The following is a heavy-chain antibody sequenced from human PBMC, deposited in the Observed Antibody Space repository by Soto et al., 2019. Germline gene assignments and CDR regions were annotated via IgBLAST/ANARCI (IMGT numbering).Heavy chain of an antibody. CDR2: IYYSGST. J-gene: IGHJ4*02. D-gene: IGHD3-16*01. CDR3: ARDVWDGYNECYFDY. V-gene: IGHV4-31*03. CDR1: GGSISSGGYY. Sequence: SETLSLTCTVSGGSISSGGYYWSWIRQHPGKGLEWIGYIYYSGSTYYNPSLKSRVTISVDTSKNQFSLKLSSVTAADTAVYYCARDVWDGYNECYFDYWGQGALVTV.